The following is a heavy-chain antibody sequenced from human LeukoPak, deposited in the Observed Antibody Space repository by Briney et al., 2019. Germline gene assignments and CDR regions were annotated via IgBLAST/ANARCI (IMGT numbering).Heavy chain of an antibody. V-gene: IGHV3-21*01. J-gene: IGHJ4*02. CDR3: ARSGHVGSSDY. D-gene: IGHD3-10*01. CDR2: ISSSSSYI. Sequence: GGSLRLSCAAAGFTFSSYSMNWVRQAPGKGLEWVSSISSSSSYIYYADSVKGRFTISRDNAKNSLYLQMNSLRAEDTAVYYCARSGHVGSSDYWGQGTLVTVSS. CDR1: GFTFSSYS.